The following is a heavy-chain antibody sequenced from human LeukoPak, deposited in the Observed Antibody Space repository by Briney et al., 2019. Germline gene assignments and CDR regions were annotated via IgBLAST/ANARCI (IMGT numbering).Heavy chain of an antibody. CDR2: IKQDGAEK. Sequence: GGSLRLSCAASGSTFSNYWMNWVRQAPGKGLEWVATIKQDGAEKYYMDSVKGRFTISRDNAKNSLYLQMNSLRAEDTAVYYCASQIQNYESSGYYSNYFDYWGQGTLVTVSS. J-gene: IGHJ4*02. CDR1: GSTFSNYW. CDR3: ASQIQNYESSGYYSNYFDY. V-gene: IGHV3-7*01. D-gene: IGHD3-22*01.